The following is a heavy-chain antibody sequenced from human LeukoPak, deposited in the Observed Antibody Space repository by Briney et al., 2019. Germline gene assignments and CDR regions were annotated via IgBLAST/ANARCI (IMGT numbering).Heavy chain of an antibody. Sequence: SETLSLTCTVSGGSISSGGYYWSWIRQPPGKGLEWIGFIHDSGSTSYNSSLKSRVAISVDRSKNQFSLTLSSVTAADTAIYYCARDSPKRYSGSYFDYWGQGTLVTVSS. CDR2: IHDSGST. V-gene: IGHV4-30-2*01. CDR3: ARDSPKRYSGSYFDY. J-gene: IGHJ4*02. D-gene: IGHD1-26*01. CDR1: GGSISSGGYY.